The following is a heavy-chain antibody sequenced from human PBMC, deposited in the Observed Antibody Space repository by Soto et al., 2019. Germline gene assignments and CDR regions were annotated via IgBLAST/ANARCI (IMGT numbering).Heavy chain of an antibody. CDR2: INSDGRST. V-gene: IGHV3-74*01. J-gene: IGHJ5*02. CDR1: GFTFSKDW. CDR3: VRVGYCSSTSCFQFDP. D-gene: IGHD2-2*01. Sequence: PGGSLRLSCAASGFTFSKDWMHWLRQAAGKGLVWVSRINSDGRSTSYADSVKGRFTISRDNAKNTLYLQMNSLRAEDTAVYYCVRVGYCSSTSCFQFDPWGQGTLVTVSS.